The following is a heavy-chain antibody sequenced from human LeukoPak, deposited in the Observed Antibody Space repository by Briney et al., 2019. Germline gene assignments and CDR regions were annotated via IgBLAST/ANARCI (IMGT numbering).Heavy chain of an antibody. Sequence: GSSVKVSCKASGGTFSSYAISWVRQAPGQGLEWMGGIIPIFGTANYAQKFQGRVTITTDESTRTAYMELSSLRSENTAVYYCARGGSFHFDYWGQGTLVTVSS. CDR1: GGTFSSYA. J-gene: IGHJ4*02. CDR3: ARGGSFHFDY. V-gene: IGHV1-69*05. CDR2: IIPIFGTA. D-gene: IGHD1-1*01.